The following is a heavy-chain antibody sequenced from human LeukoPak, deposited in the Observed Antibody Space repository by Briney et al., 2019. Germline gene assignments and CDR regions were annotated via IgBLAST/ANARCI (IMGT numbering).Heavy chain of an antibody. CDR1: GGIFSSYA. J-gene: IGHJ4*02. D-gene: IGHD3-16*02. CDR3: AKGSRLRKGGSYRF. Sequence: SVKVSCKASGGIFSSYAINWVRQAPGQGLEWMGRIIPIFGSANYAQKFQGRVTITADKSTRTAYMELSSLRSEDTALYYCAKGSRLRKGGSYRFWGQGTLVTVSS. CDR2: IIPIFGSA. V-gene: IGHV1-69*06.